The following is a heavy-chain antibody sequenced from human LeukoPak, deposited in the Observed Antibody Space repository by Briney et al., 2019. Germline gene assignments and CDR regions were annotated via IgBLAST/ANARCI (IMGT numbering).Heavy chain of an antibody. Sequence: GGSLRLSCAASGFTVSSNYMSWVRQAPGKGLEWVSVIYSGGSTYYADSAKGRFTISRDNSKNTLYLQMNSLRAEDTAVYYCARTSSSSSFYYYYYCMDVWGKGTTVTVSS. CDR3: ARTSSSSSFYYYYYCMDV. D-gene: IGHD6-6*01. J-gene: IGHJ6*03. CDR2: IYSGGST. V-gene: IGHV3-53*01. CDR1: GFTVSSNY.